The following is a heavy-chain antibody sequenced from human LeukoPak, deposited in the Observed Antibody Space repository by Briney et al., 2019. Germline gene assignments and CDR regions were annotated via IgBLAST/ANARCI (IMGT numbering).Heavy chain of an antibody. CDR1: GGSFGGYY. CDR3: ARGYYCSSTSCYDY. D-gene: IGHD2-2*01. CDR2: INHSGST. Sequence: SETLSLTCAVYGGSFGGYYWSWIRQPPGKGLEWIGEINHSGSTNYNPSLKSRVTISVDTSKNQFSLKLSSVTAADTAVYYCARGYYCSSTSCYDYWGQGTLVTVSS. J-gene: IGHJ4*02. V-gene: IGHV4-34*01.